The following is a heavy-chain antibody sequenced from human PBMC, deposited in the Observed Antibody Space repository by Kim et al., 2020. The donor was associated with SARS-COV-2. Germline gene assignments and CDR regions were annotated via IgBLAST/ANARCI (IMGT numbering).Heavy chain of an antibody. J-gene: IGHJ2*01. CDR3: ARLPGWFGDDWYFDL. Sequence: SETLSLTCTVSGGSISSGGYYWSWIRQHPGKGLEWIGYIYYSGSTYYNPSLKSRVTISVDTSKNQFSLKLSSVTAADTAVYYCARLPGWFGDDWYFDLWGRGTLVTVSS. CDR2: IYYSGST. V-gene: IGHV4-31*03. D-gene: IGHD3-10*01. CDR1: GGSISSGGYY.